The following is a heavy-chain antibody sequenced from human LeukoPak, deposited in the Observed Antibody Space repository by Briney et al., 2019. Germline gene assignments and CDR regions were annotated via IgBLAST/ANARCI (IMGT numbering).Heavy chain of an antibody. V-gene: IGHV3-23*01. CDR3: ARSPAGYCTSTSCPMGY. CDR2: ISGGGGST. D-gene: IGHD2-2*01. CDR1: GFTFSSYA. Sequence: GGSLRLSCAASGFTFSSYAMTWVRQTPGKGLEWVSAISGGGGSTYYADSVKGRFTISRDNSKNTLYLQMNGLRAGDTAVYYCARSPAGYCTSTSCPMGYWGQGTLVTVSS. J-gene: IGHJ4*02.